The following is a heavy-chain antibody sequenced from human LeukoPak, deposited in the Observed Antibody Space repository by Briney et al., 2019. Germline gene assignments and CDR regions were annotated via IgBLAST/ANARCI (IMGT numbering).Heavy chain of an antibody. V-gene: IGHV3-30-3*01. J-gene: IGHJ3*02. CDR2: ISDDGTNK. CDR3: ARENFFDI. Sequence: GGSLRLSCKASGFTFSGYPMDWVRQAPGKGLGWVAIISDDGTNKYYADSVKGRFTISREDSISAVYLEVNSLRVDDTAIYFCARENFFDIWGQGTMVTVSS. CDR1: GFTFSGYP.